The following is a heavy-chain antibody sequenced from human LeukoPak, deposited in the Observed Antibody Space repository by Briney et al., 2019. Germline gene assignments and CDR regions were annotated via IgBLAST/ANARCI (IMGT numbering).Heavy chain of an antibody. CDR1: GGSINSGNYY. Sequence: PSQTLSLTCTVSGGSINSGNYYWSWIRQPPGKGLEWIGYIYYSGSTYYNPSLKSRVTISVDTSKNQFSLKLSSVTAADTAVYYCARARGITANDYWGQGTLVTISS. D-gene: IGHD3-10*01. J-gene: IGHJ4*02. CDR3: ARARGITANDY. CDR2: IYYSGST. V-gene: IGHV4-30-4*08.